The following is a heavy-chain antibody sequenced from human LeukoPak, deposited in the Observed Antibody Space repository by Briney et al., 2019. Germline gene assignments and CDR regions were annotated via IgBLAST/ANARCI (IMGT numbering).Heavy chain of an antibody. CDR1: GASISDYY. Sequence: SETLSLTCTVPGASISDYYWSWIRQPPGKGLEWIGYIYYTGTTNYNPSPKSRATISVDTSKNQFSQKLSSVTAADTAVYYCARVTHSSGWVFDYWGQGTLVTVSS. V-gene: IGHV4-59*12. D-gene: IGHD6-19*01. CDR3: ARVTHSSGWVFDY. CDR2: IYYTGTT. J-gene: IGHJ4*02.